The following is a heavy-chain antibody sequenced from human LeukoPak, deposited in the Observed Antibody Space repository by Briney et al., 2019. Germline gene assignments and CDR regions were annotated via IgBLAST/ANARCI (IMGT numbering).Heavy chain of an antibody. D-gene: IGHD3-22*01. CDR3: ARYDSSGYYLFDY. Sequence: SVKVSCKASAFTFTSSAMQWVRQARGQRLEWIGWIVVGSGNTNYAQKFQGRVTITRDMSTSTAYMELGSLRSEDTAVYYCARYDSSGYYLFDYWGQGTLVTVSS. J-gene: IGHJ4*02. CDR1: AFTFTSSA. V-gene: IGHV1-58*02. CDR2: IVVGSGNT.